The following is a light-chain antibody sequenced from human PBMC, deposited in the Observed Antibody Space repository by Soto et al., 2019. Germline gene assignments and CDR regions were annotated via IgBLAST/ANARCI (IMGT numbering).Light chain of an antibody. CDR3: QKYNGAPWT. V-gene: IGKV1-27*01. CDR2: AAS. J-gene: IGKJ1*01. CDR1: QGISNY. Sequence: DIHMTQSPSSLSASVGDRVTITCRASQGISNYLTWYQQKPGKVPKLLIYAASTLQSGVPSRFSGSGSGTLFTLTISSLHPEDVATYYCQKYNGAPWTFGRGTKVEIK.